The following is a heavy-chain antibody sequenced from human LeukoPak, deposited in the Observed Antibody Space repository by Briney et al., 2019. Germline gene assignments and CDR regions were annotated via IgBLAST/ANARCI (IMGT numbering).Heavy chain of an antibody. V-gene: IGHV3-43D*04. Sequence: PGGSLRLSCAASGFTFDDYAMHWVRQAPGKGLEWVSLISWDGGSTYRADSVKGRFTISRDNSKNSLYLQMNSLRAEDTALYYCAKALTYYDFWNGFDPWGQGTLVTVSS. CDR1: GFTFDDYA. CDR2: ISWDGGST. CDR3: AKALTYYDFWNGFDP. J-gene: IGHJ5*02. D-gene: IGHD3-3*01.